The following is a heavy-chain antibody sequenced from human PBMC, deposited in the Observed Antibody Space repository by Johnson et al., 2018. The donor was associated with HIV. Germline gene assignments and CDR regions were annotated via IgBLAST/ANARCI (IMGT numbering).Heavy chain of an antibody. J-gene: IGHJ3*02. V-gene: IGHV3-9*01. D-gene: IGHD2-21*01. CDR3: VKGANFGGTPDAFAI. CDR1: GFNFDDYA. CDR2: IRWNSETK. Sequence: VQLVESGGGLVQPGRSLRLSCAASGFNFDDYAMHWVRQPPGKGLEWVSGIRWNSETKYYADSVKGRFIISRDNAKNSLYLQMVSRRTADTTFYYCVKGANFGGTPDAFAIWGQGTLVTVSS.